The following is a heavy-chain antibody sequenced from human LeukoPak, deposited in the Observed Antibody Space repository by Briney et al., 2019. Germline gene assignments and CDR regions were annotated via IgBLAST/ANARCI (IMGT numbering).Heavy chain of an antibody. CDR1: GFTFSSYA. J-gene: IGHJ4*02. D-gene: IGHD6-13*01. Sequence: HTGGSLRLSCAASGFTFSSYAMHWVRQAPGKGLEWVAVISFDANNKFYADSVKGRFTISRDNSKNTLYLQMNSLRPEDTAVYYCAKGGGTGYSSSWYSNWGQGTLVTVSS. CDR2: ISFDANNK. CDR3: AKGGGTGYSSSWYSN. V-gene: IGHV3-30*04.